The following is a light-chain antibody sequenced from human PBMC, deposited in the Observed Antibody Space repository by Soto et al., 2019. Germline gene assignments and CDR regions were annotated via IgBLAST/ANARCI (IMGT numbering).Light chain of an antibody. J-gene: IGKJ4*01. CDR2: KAS. CDR3: QQYDNLPLT. Sequence: EIQMTQSPSTLSGNVRDRVTITCRASQTISSWLAWYQQKPGKAPKLLIYKASTLKSGVPSRFSGSGSGTEFTLTISSLQPEDIATYYCQQYDNLPLTFGGGTKVDIK. CDR1: QTISSW. V-gene: IGKV1-5*03.